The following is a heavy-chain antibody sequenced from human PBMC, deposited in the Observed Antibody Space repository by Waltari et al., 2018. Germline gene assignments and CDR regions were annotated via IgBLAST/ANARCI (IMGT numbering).Heavy chain of an antibody. J-gene: IGHJ4*02. CDR3: ARSAWFDY. CDR2: ISSGSGYT. Sequence: QVQLVESGGGLVKPGGSLSLSCAASRLPFSDYYMSWIRQAPGKGLEWVSSISSGSGYTNYADSVKGRFTISRDNAKNSLYLQMNSLSAEDTAVYYCARSAWFDYWGQGTLVTVSS. V-gene: IGHV3-11*06. CDR1: RLPFSDYY.